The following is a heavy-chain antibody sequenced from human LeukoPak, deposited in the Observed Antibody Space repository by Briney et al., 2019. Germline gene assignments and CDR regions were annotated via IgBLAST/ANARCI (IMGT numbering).Heavy chain of an antibody. J-gene: IGHJ6*03. V-gene: IGHV1-69*01. CDR3: ARVSRYCSSTSCYTDYYYYYMDV. D-gene: IGHD2-2*02. CDR2: IIPIFGTA. CDR1: GGTFSSYA. Sequence: SVKVSCKASGGTFSSYAISWLRQAPGQGLEWMGGIIPIFGTANYAQKFQGRVTITADESTSTAYMGLSSLRSEDTAVYYCARVSRYCSSTSCYTDYYYYYMDVWGKGTTVTVSS.